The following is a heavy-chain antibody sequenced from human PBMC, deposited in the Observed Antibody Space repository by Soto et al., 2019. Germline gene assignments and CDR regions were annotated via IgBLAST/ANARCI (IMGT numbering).Heavy chain of an antibody. CDR2: ITGSGDST. CDR1: GFTFSSYA. Sequence: GGSLRLSCAASGFTFSSYAMSWDRQAPGKGLEWVSAITGSGDSTYYADSVKGRFTVSRDNSKNTLYLQMNSLRAEDTAVYYCAKVFVFTIREGFDYWGLGTLVTVSS. V-gene: IGHV3-23*01. CDR3: AKVFVFTIREGFDY. D-gene: IGHD3-3*01. J-gene: IGHJ4*02.